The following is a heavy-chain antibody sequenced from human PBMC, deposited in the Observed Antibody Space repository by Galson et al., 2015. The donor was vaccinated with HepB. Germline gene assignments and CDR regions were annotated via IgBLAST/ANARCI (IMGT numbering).Heavy chain of an antibody. CDR3: ARSRVPAATPNWFDP. V-gene: IGHV3-30-3*01. CDR2: ISYDGSNK. CDR1: GFTFSSYA. Sequence: SLRLSCAASGFTFSSYAMHWVRQAPGKGLEWVAVISYDGSNKYYADSVKGRFTISRDNSKNTLYLQMNSLRAEDTAVYYCARSRVPAATPNWFDPWGQGTLVTVSS. D-gene: IGHD2-2*01. J-gene: IGHJ5*02.